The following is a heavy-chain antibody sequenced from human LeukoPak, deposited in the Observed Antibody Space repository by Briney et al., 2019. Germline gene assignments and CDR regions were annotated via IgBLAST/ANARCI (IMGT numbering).Heavy chain of an antibody. CDR1: GGSISSSSYY. CDR2: IYYSGST. CDR3: ARDRIAVAGTVDY. Sequence: SETLSLTCTVSGGSISSSSYYWGWIRQPPGKGLEWIGSIYYSGSTYYNPSLKSRVTISVDTSKNQFSLKLGSVTAADTAVYYCARDRIAVAGTVDYWGQGTLVTVSS. D-gene: IGHD6-19*01. V-gene: IGHV4-39*07. J-gene: IGHJ4*02.